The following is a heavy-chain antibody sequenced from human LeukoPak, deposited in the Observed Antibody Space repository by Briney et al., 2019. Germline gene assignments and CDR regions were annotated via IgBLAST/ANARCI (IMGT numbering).Heavy chain of an antibody. Sequence: GGSLRLSWAASGFTFSSFCMRWVRQAPGKGLGWDSAISGSGGSTYYADSVKGRFTISRDNSKNTLYLQMNSLRAEDTAVYYCAKAPVTTCRGAYCYPFDYWGQGTLVTVSS. CDR2: ISGSGGST. V-gene: IGHV3-23*01. CDR1: GFTFSSFC. J-gene: IGHJ4*02. D-gene: IGHD2-21*01. CDR3: AKAPVTTCRGAYCYPFDY.